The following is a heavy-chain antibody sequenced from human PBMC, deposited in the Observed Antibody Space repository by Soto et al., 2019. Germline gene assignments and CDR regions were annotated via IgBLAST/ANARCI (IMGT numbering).Heavy chain of an antibody. V-gene: IGHV4-31*03. CDR2: IYYSGST. J-gene: IGHJ6*02. CDR3: ARDTAAARPNPGTRQISYYYYGMDV. D-gene: IGHD6-6*01. Sequence: SETLSLTCTVSGGSISSGGYYWSWIRQHPGKGLEWIGYIYYSGSTYYNPSLTSRVTISVDTSKNQFSLKLSSVTAAATAVYYCARDTAAARPNPGTRQISYYYYGMDVWGQGTTVTVSS. CDR1: GGSISSGGYY.